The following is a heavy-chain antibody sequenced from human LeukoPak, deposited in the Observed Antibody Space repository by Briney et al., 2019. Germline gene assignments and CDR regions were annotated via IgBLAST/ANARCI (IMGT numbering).Heavy chain of an antibody. CDR1: GGSISSGGYY. CDR3: ASTPDYGDYVLGY. V-gene: IGHV4-31*03. Sequence: SQTLSLTCTVSGGSISSGGYYWSWIRQHPGKGLERIGYIYYSGSTYYNPSLKSRVTISVDTSKNQFSLKLSSVTAADTAVYYCASTPDYGDYVLGYWGQGTLVTVSS. J-gene: IGHJ4*02. CDR2: IYYSGST. D-gene: IGHD4-17*01.